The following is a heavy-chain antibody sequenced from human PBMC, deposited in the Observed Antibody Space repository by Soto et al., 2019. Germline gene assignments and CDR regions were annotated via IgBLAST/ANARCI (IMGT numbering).Heavy chain of an antibody. V-gene: IGHV4-34*01. CDR1: GGSFSGYY. J-gene: IGHJ5*02. CDR2: INHSGST. D-gene: IGHD3-10*01. CDR3: ARRVYYGSGSYYTNYNWFDP. Sequence: SETLSLTCAVYGGSFSGYYWSWIRQPPGKGLEWIGEINHSGSTNYNPSLKSRVTISVDTSKNQFSLKLSSVTAADTAVYYCARRVYYGSGSYYTNYNWFDPWGQGTLVTVSS.